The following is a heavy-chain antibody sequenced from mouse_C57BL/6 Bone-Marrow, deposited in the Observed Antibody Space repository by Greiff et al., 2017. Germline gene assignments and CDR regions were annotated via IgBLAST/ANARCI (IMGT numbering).Heavy chain of an antibody. J-gene: IGHJ3*01. CDR3: TRDFWFAY. V-gene: IGHV5-9-1*02. CDR2: ISSGGDYI. CDR1: GFTFSSYA. Sequence: EVKLVESGEGLVKPGGSLKLSCAASGFTFSSYAMSWVRQTPEKRLEWVAYISSGGDYIYYADTVKGRFTISSDNARNTLYLQMGSLKAEDTAMYYCTRDFWFAYWGQGTLVTVSA.